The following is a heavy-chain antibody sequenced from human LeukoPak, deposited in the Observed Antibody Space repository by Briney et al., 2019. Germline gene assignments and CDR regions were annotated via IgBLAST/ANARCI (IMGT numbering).Heavy chain of an antibody. J-gene: IGHJ4*02. CDR2: ISGSGGST. V-gene: IGHV3-23*01. Sequence: GVSLRLSCAASGFTVSSSYMTWVRQAPGKGLEWVSAISGSGGSTYYADSVKGRFTISRDNSKNTLYLQMNSLRAEDTAVYYCARDYYGRAAADWGQGTLVTVSS. CDR1: GFTVSSSY. D-gene: IGHD6-13*01. CDR3: ARDYYGRAAAD.